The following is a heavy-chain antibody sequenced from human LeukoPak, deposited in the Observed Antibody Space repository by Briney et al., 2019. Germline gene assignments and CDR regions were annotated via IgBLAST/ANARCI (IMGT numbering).Heavy chain of an antibody. CDR1: GFTFSSYS. V-gene: IGHV3-30*02. CDR3: AKDLIL. Sequence: GGSLRLSCAASGFTFSSYSMNWVRQAPGKGLEWVSFIQYDGSRKNYVDSVKGRFTISRDNSKNTLYLQMFSLRPEDTAVYFCAKDLILWGQGTVVTVSS. J-gene: IGHJ3*01. CDR2: IQYDGSRK.